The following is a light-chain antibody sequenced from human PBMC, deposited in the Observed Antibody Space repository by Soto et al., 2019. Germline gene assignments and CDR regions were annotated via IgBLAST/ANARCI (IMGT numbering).Light chain of an antibody. CDR2: EGS. CDR1: ISDVGSYNL. Sequence: QSALTQPASVSGSPGQSITISCTGPISDVGSYNLVSWYQQHPGKAPKLIIYEGSKRPSGVSNRFSGSKSDNTASLTISGLQAEDEADYYCGSYARSSYVFGTGTKVTVL. CDR3: GSYARSSYV. V-gene: IGLV2-23*01. J-gene: IGLJ1*01.